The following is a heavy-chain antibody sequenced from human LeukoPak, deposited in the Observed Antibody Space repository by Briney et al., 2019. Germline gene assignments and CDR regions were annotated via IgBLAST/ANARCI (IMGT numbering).Heavy chain of an antibody. J-gene: IGHJ4*02. CDR2: IWYGGSNK. Sequence: QPGRSLRLSCAASGFTFSRYGMHWVRQAPGKGLEWVAVIWYGGSNKYYADSVKGRFTVSRDNSKNTLYLQLNSLRAEDTAVYYCARDFTFDYWGQGTLVTVSS. CDR3: ARDFTFDY. D-gene: IGHD3-16*01. V-gene: IGHV3-33*01. CDR1: GFTFSRYG.